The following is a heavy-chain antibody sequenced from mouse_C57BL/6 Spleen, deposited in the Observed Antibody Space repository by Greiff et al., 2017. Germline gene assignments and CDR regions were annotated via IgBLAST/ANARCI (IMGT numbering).Heavy chain of an antibody. Sequence: EVNVVESGAELVRPGASVKLSCTASGFNIKDDYMHWVKQRPEQGLEWIGWIDPENGDTEYASKFQGKATITADTSSNTAYLQLSSLTSEDTAVYYCTTGNYWGQGTTLTVSS. CDR3: TTGNY. J-gene: IGHJ2*01. V-gene: IGHV14-4*01. CDR1: GFNIKDDY. CDR2: IDPENGDT.